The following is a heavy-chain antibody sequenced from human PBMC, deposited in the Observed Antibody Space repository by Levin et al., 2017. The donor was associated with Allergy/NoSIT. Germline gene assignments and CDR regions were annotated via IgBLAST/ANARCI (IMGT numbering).Heavy chain of an antibody. J-gene: IGHJ6*02. CDR1: GFTFSNYA. V-gene: IGHV3-21*05. Sequence: NPGESLKISCVASGFTFSNYAMNWVRQAPGKGLEWVSYISSRSGSQYYADSLKGRFTISRDNAKNSLYLQMNSLRAEDTAVYYCARDLGYSSGWFAASALYVMDVWGQGTTVTVSS. CDR3: ARDLGYSSGWFAASALYVMDV. CDR2: ISSRSGSQ. D-gene: IGHD6-19*01.